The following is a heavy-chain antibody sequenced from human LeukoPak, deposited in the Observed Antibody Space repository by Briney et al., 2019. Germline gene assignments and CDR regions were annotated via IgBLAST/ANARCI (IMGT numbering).Heavy chain of an antibody. V-gene: IGHV1-2*02. CDR3: AGADYGDYGFDY. Sequence: ASVKVSCKASGYTFTGYYMHWVRQAPGQGLAWMGWINPNSGGTNYAQKFQGRVTMTRDTSISTAYMELSRLRSDDTAVYYCAGADYGDYGFDYWGQGTLVTVSS. J-gene: IGHJ4*02. CDR1: GYTFTGYY. D-gene: IGHD4-17*01. CDR2: INPNSGGT.